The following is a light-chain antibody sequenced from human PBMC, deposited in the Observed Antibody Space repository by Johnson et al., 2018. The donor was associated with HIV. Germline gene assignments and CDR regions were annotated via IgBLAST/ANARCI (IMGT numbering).Light chain of an antibody. CDR2: ENN. CDR1: SSKIGNNY. Sequence: QSVLTQPPSVSAAPGQKVTISCSGSSSKIGNNYVSWYQQLPGTAPKLLIYENNKRPSGIPDRFSGSKSCTSATLDITGLQTGDEADYYCGTWDSSLSAGGVFGTGTKVTVL. V-gene: IGLV1-51*02. CDR3: GTWDSSLSAGGV. J-gene: IGLJ1*01.